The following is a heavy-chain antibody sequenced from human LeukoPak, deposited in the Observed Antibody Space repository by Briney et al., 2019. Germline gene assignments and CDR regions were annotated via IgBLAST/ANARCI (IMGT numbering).Heavy chain of an antibody. CDR2: MHPNSGNT. V-gene: IGHV1-8*01. D-gene: IGHD6-13*01. J-gene: IGHJ4*02. CDR3: ARDFGTFGTSSWTGHDY. Sequence: GASVKVSCKASGYTFTNYDINWVRQATGQGLEWMGWMHPNSGNTGYAQKFQGRLTMTRDASISTAYMELSSLTSDDTAVYYCARDFGTFGTSSWTGHDYWGQGTLVTVSS. CDR1: GYTFTNYD.